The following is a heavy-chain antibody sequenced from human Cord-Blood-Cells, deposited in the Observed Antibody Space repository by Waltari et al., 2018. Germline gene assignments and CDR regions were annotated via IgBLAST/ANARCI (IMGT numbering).Heavy chain of an antibody. CDR3: ARARYCSGGSCYNWFDP. CDR2: IYYSGST. D-gene: IGHD2-15*01. J-gene: IGHJ5*02. V-gene: IGHV4-59*01. Sequence: QVQLQESGPGLVKPSETLSLTCTVSGGSISSYYWSWIRPPPGKGLEWIGYIYYSGSTNYNPSLKSRVTISVDTSKNQFSLKLSSVTAADTAVYYCARARYCSGGSCYNWFDPWGQGTLVTVSS. CDR1: GGSISSYY.